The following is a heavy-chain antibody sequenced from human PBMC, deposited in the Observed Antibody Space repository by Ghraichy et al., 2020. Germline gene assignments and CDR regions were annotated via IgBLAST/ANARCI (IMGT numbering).Heavy chain of an antibody. CDR3: ARGRLLGGYYYYGMDV. CDR1: GFTFSSYS. J-gene: IGHJ6*02. Sequence: GGSLRLSCAASGFTFSSYSMNWVRQAPGKGLEWVSSISSSSSYIYYADSVKGRFTISRDNAKNSLYLQMNSLRAEDTAVYYSARGRLLGGYYYYGMDVWGQGTTVTVSS. V-gene: IGHV3-21*01. D-gene: IGHD3-22*01. CDR2: ISSSSSYI.